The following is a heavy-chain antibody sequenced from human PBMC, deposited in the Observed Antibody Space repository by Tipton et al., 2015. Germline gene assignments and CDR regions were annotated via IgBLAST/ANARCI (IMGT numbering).Heavy chain of an antibody. CDR2: IYPGDSHT. V-gene: IGHV5-51*01. CDR3: ARHASFYYDTHGSDALDI. D-gene: IGHD3-22*01. Sequence: QLVQSGAEVKKPGESLKISCKGSGYSFSNYWIGWVRQMPGKGLEWMGIIYPGDSHTRYNPSFQGQVAISADKSISTAYLHWSSLKASDTAMYYCARHASFYYDTHGSDALDIWAQGTMVTVSS. J-gene: IGHJ3*02. CDR1: GYSFSNYW.